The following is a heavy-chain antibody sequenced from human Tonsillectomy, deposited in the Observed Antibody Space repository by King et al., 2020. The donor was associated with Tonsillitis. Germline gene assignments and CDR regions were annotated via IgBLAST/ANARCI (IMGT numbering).Heavy chain of an antibody. CDR1: GFTFSSYG. CDR3: AKSALSYCSSTSCYGGGMDV. J-gene: IGHJ6*02. D-gene: IGHD2-2*01. V-gene: IGHV3-33*06. CDR2: IWYDGSNK. Sequence: VQLVESGGGVVQPGRSLRLSCAASGFTFSSYGVHWVRQAPGKGLEWVAVIWYDGSNKYYADSVKGRYTISRDNSKNTLYLQMKSLRAEDTAVYYCAKSALSYCSSTSCYGGGMDVWGQGTTEPSP.